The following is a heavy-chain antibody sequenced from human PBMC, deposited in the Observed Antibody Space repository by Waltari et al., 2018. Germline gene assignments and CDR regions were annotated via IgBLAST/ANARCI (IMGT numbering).Heavy chain of an antibody. CDR3: ARDRGRGLYLDS. Sequence: QLQLQESGPGLAKPSGTLSLTCVVSGDSMSSSDWWSWVRQSPGKGLEWIGQVHGSGRSNYNPSFASRVIISLDASPRQFSLKVLSATAADTGIYYCARDRGRGLYLDSWGQGILVTVS. V-gene: IGHV4-4*02. CDR1: GDSMSSSDW. D-gene: IGHD2-15*01. CDR2: VHGSGRS. J-gene: IGHJ4*01.